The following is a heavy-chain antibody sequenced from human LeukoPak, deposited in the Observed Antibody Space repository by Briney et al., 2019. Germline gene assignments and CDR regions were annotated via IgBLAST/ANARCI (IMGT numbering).Heavy chain of an antibody. Sequence: GGSLRLSCAASGFTFDDHGMNWVRQAPGKGLEWVSGITWNGGTTGYADSVRGRFTISRDNAKNSLYLQMNSLRAEDTALYYCAKAHYGDYPRFDYWGQGTLVTVSS. CDR1: GFTFDDHG. J-gene: IGHJ4*02. CDR3: AKAHYGDYPRFDY. CDR2: ITWNGGTT. V-gene: IGHV3-20*04. D-gene: IGHD4-17*01.